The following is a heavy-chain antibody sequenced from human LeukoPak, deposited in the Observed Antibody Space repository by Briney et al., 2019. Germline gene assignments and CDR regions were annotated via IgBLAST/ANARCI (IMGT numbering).Heavy chain of an antibody. J-gene: IGHJ3*02. CDR3: ARTSIAARRANAFDI. CDR2: IYHSGSA. D-gene: IGHD6-6*01. Sequence: SETLSLTCAVSGGSISSGGYSWSWIRQPPGKGLEWIGYIYHSGSAYYNPSLKSRVTISVDRSKNQFSLKLSSVTAADTAVYYCARTSIAARRANAFDIWGQGTMVTVSS. V-gene: IGHV4-30-2*01. CDR1: GGSISSGGYS.